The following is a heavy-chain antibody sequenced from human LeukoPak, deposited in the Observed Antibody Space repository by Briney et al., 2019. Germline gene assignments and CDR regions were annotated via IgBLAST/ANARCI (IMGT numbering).Heavy chain of an antibody. J-gene: IGHJ4*02. D-gene: IGHD4-17*01. CDR3: ARDRGTITTEYYFDY. CDR1: GFAVNSNY. Sequence: GGSLRLSCAASGFAVNSNYMNWVRQAPGKGLEWVSVIYSGGSTYYADSVKGRFTISRDNSKNTLYLQMNSLRAEDTAVYYCARDRGTITTEYYFDYWGQGTLVTVSS. CDR2: IYSGGST. V-gene: IGHV3-66*01.